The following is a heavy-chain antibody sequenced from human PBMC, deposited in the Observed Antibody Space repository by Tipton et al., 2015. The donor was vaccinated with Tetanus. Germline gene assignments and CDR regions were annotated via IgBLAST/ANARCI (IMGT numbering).Heavy chain of an antibody. Sequence: TLSLTCTVSGGSVNIASYSWSWIRRPPGKGLEWIGNLYYTGSVHDNPSLQRRVTISADAPKNQFSLKLSSVTAADTAVYYCAREESFWSGFLNWGQGALVTVSS. CDR2: LYYTGSV. CDR1: GGSVNIASYS. J-gene: IGHJ4*02. V-gene: IGHV4-61*01. CDR3: AREESFWSGFLN. D-gene: IGHD3-3*01.